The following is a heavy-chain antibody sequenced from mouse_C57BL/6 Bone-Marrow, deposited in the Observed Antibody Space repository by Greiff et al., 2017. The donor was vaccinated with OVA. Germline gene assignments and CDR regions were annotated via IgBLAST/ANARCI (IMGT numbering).Heavy chain of an antibody. D-gene: IGHD1-1*01. CDR3: ALYCYGSSYRDYAMDY. J-gene: IGHJ4*01. CDR2: IDPEDGET. V-gene: IGHV14-2*01. Sequence: VQLQQSGAELVKPGASVKLSCTASGFNIKDYYMHWVKQRTEQGLEWIGRIDPEDGETKYAPKFKGKATIPEDTSSNTAYLQLSSLTSEDTAVYYCALYCYGSSYRDYAMDYWGQGTSVTVSS. CDR1: GFNIKDYY.